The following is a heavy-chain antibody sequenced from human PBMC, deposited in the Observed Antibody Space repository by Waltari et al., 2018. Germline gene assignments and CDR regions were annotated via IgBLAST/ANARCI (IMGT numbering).Heavy chain of an antibody. V-gene: IGHV1-2*07. J-gene: IGHJ4*02. CDR2: VNPIGGGT. Sequence: LVQSGAEVMKPGASVQVSCKASRDAVTEHYIHWVRQAPGQGLAWLGWVNPIGGGTNDARRFAGRITATWDTSISTAYMEFSRLTSGDTAVYFCAREYCGGDCRLFDYWGQGTLVTVSS. CDR3: AREYCGGDCRLFDY. CDR1: RDAVTEHY. D-gene: IGHD2-21*02.